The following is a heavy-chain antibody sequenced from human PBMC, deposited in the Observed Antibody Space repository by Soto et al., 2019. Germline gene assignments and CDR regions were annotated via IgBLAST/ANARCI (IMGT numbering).Heavy chain of an antibody. CDR1: GGSISSYY. V-gene: IGHV4-59*01. CDR2: IYYSGST. CDR3: ARSPVIWFGELFGVYYYYYGMDV. J-gene: IGHJ6*02. Sequence: SETLSLTCTVSGGSISSYYWSWIRQPPGKGLEWIGYIYYSGSTNYNPSLKSRVTISVDTSKNQFSLKLSSVTAADTAVYYCARSPVIWFGELFGVYYYYYGMDVWGQGTTVTVS. D-gene: IGHD3-10*01.